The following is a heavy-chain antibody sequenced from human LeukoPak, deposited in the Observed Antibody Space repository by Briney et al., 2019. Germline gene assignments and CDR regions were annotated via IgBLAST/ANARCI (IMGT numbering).Heavy chain of an antibody. J-gene: IGHJ6*02. CDR2: IYAGDSDT. Sequence: GESLKISCKGSGDSFTSYWIGWLRQMPGKGLEWMGIIYAGDSDTRYSLSFQGQVTISADKSISTAYLQWSSLKASDTAMYYCARQYCSSTSCSYGMDVWGQGTTVTVSS. D-gene: IGHD2-2*01. CDR3: ARQYCSSTSCSYGMDV. CDR1: GDSFTSYW. V-gene: IGHV5-51*01.